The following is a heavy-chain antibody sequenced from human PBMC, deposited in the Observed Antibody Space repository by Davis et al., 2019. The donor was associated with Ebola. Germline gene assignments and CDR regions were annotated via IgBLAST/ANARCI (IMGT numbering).Heavy chain of an antibody. J-gene: IGHJ6*02. V-gene: IGHV5-10-1*01. CDR3: ASASSWYGAGYYGMDV. Sequence: KVSCKGSGYSFTSYWISWVRQMPGKGLEWMGRIDPSDSYTNYSPSFQGHVTISADKSISTAYLQWSSLKASDTAMYYCASASSWYGAGYYGMDVWGQGTTVTVSS. D-gene: IGHD6-13*01. CDR2: IDPSDSYT. CDR1: GYSFTSYW.